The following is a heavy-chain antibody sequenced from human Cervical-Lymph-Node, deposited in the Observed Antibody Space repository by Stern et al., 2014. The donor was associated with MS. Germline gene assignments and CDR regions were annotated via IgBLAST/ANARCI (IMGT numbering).Heavy chain of an antibody. CDR1: GDTFGTYG. CDR2: ISGYKGNT. V-gene: IGHV1-18*01. J-gene: IGHJ6*02. Sequence: VQLVESGTEVKKHGASVKVSCKASGDTFGTYGVNWVRQAPGQRLEWLGWISGYKGNTNYAQRLQGRVTLTTDTSTTTAYMELRSLRSDDTAVYYCAIMGTNGIDVWGQGTTVTVSS. CDR3: AIMGTNGIDV. D-gene: IGHD5-18*01.